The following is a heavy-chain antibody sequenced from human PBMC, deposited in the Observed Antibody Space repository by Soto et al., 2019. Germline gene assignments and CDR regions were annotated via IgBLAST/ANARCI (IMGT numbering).Heavy chain of an antibody. CDR1: RFIFSDYA. D-gene: IGHD1-26*01. V-gene: IGHV3-23*01. CDR2: IGGGNTDR. CDR3: AKDAVSYNGKWDWFDS. Sequence: DVQLLESGGGLVQPGGSLTLSCAASRFIFSDYAMNWVRQAPGKGLEWVSSIGGGNTDRYYADSVKGRFIISRDNSKNTMDLQMNRRRDDDTGVYYCAKDAVSYNGKWDWFDSGGQGTLVTVSS. J-gene: IGHJ5*01.